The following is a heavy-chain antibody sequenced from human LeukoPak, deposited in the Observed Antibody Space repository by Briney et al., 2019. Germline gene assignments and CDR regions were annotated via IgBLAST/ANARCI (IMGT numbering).Heavy chain of an antibody. D-gene: IGHD3-22*01. CDR1: RFTFSNYA. CDR2: ISGSGGST. J-gene: IGHJ3*02. V-gene: IGHV3-23*01. Sequence: PGVSLRLSCAASRFTFSNYAMSWVRRAPGKGLEGVSAISGSGGSTYYADSVKGRFTISRDNSKNTLYLQMHSLRAEDTAVYYCAKDYYDSVPDAFDIWGQGTMVTVSS. CDR3: AKDYYDSVPDAFDI.